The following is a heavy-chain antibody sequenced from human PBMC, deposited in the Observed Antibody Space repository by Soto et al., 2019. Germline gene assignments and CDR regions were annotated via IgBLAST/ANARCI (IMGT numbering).Heavy chain of an antibody. Sequence: EVQLVESGGGLVKPGGSLRLSCAASGFTFSNAWMSWVRQAPGKGLEWVGRIKSKTDGGTTDYAAPEKGRFTISRDDSKNTLYLQMNSLKTEDTAVYYCTTVPIDFWSGYYYYYYYMDVWGKGTTVTVSS. D-gene: IGHD3-3*01. CDR3: TTVPIDFWSGYYYYYYYMDV. CDR1: GFTFSNAW. CDR2: IKSKTDGGTT. V-gene: IGHV3-15*01. J-gene: IGHJ6*03.